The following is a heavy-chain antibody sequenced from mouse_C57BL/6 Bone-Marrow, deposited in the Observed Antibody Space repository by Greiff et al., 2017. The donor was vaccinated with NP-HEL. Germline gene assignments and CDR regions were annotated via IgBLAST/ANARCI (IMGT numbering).Heavy chain of an antibody. CDR3: TTVVATKDY. Sequence: DVQLQESGAELVRPGASVKLSCTASGFNIKDDYMHWVKQRPEQGLEWIGWIDPENGDTEYASKFQGKATITADTSSNTAYLQLSSLTSEDTAVYYCTTVVATKDYWGQGTTLTVSS. V-gene: IGHV14-4*01. D-gene: IGHD1-1*01. J-gene: IGHJ2*01. CDR1: GFNIKDDY. CDR2: IDPENGDT.